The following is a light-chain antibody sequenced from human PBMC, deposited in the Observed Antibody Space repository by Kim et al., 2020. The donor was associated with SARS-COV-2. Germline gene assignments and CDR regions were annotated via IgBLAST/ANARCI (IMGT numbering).Light chain of an antibody. CDR3: SSYAGSNTVV. V-gene: IGLV2-8*01. CDR2: EVR. CDR1: SSDVGGHNY. J-gene: IGLJ2*01. Sequence: SVTISGTGASSDVGGHNYVSWYQQHPGKAPKLLIYEVRERPSGVPDRFSGSKSGNTASLTVSGLQSEDEADYYCSSYAGSNTVVFGGGTQLTVL.